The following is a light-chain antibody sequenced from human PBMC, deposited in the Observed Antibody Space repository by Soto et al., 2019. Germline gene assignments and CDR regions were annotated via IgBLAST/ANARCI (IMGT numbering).Light chain of an antibody. CDR3: YSYAGTSGGNLV. CDR1: SSDVGSYNF. Sequence: QSALTQPASVSGSPGQSITISCTGTSSDVGSYNFVSWYQQHPGKAPKLMFYEGSRRPSGVANRFSGSKSGNAASLTISGLRAEDEAESYCYSYAGTSGGNLVFGGGTKLTVL. J-gene: IGLJ2*01. V-gene: IGLV2-23*01. CDR2: EGS.